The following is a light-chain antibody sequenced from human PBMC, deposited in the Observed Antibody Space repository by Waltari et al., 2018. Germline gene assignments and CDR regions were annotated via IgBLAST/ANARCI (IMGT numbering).Light chain of an antibody. J-gene: IGLJ1*01. CDR3: SSYTSSSTRV. V-gene: IGLV2-14*03. CDR2: DVS. CDR1: SSDVGGYNY. Sequence: QSALTQPASVSGSPGPSITISCTGTSSDVGGYNYVSWYQQYPGKAPKLMIFDVSNRPSVVSNRFSGSKSGNTASLTISGLQAEDEADYYCSSYTSSSTRVFGSGTTVTVL.